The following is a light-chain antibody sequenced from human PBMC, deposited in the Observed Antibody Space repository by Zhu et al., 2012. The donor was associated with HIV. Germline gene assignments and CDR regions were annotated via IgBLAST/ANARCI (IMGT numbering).Light chain of an antibody. V-gene: IGKV3-20*01. CDR2: GAS. CDR1: QSVTSTY. Sequence: EIVLTQSPGTLSLSPGERATLSCRASQSVTSTYFAWYKQKPGQAPRLLIYGASSRATGIPDRFGGSGSGTDFTLTISRLEPEDFAVYYCQHYGSSLWTFGQGTKVEIK. J-gene: IGKJ1*01. CDR3: QHYGSSLWT.